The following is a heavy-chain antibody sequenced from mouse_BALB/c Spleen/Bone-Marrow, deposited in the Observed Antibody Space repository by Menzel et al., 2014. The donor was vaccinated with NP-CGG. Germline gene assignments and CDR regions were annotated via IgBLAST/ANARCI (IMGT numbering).Heavy chain of an antibody. V-gene: IGHV4-1*02. D-gene: IGHD4-1*01. CDR1: GFDFXRYW. J-gene: IGHJ3*01. Sequence: EVKVVESGGGLVQPGGSLKISCAASGFDFXRYWMNWVRQAPGKGLEWIGEINPDSSMINYTPSLKDKFIISRDNAKNTLFLQMSKVKSEDTALYYCARPETGSWFAYWGQGTLVTVSA. CDR2: INPDSSMI. CDR3: ARPETGSWFAY.